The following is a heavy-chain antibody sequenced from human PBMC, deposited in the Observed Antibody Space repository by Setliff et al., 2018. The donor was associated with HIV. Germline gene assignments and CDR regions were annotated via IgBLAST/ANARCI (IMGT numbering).Heavy chain of an antibody. D-gene: IGHD6-25*01. CDR2: INHSGST. Sequence: SETLSLTCVVSTYSISSGFYWAWIRQPPGKGLDWIGEINHSGSTNYSPSLKSRVTISIDTSKKQFSLKLTSVTAADTALYYCARGPPRTSAYSRYYYYYMDVWGKGTTVTVSS. J-gene: IGHJ6*03. CDR1: TYSISSGFY. V-gene: IGHV4-38-2*01. CDR3: ARGPPRTSAYSRYYYYYMDV.